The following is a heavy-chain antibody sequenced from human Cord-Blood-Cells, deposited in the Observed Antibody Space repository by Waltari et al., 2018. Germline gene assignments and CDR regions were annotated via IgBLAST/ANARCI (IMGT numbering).Heavy chain of an antibody. CDR1: GGSSSGYY. V-gene: IGHV4-34*01. Sequence: QVQLQQWGAGLLKPSETLSLTCAVYGGSSSGYYWSWIRQPPGKGLEWIGEINHSGSTNYNPSLKSRVTISVDTSKNQFSLKLSSVTAADTAVYYCARVDSSSWLNWFDPWGQGTLVTVSS. CDR3: ARVDSSSWLNWFDP. J-gene: IGHJ5*02. CDR2: INHSGST. D-gene: IGHD6-13*01.